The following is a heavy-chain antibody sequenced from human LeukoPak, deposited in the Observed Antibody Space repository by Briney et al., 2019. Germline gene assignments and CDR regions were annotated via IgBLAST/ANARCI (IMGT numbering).Heavy chain of an antibody. J-gene: IGHJ3*02. Sequence: GGSLRLSCAASGFTFSDYYMSWIRQAPGKGLEWVSYISSSGSTIYYADSVKGRFTISRDNAKNSLYLQMNSLSAEDTAVYYCARGGLLLWFGELLFDAFDIWGQGTMVTVSS. V-gene: IGHV3-11*04. D-gene: IGHD3-10*01. CDR2: ISSSGSTI. CDR3: ARGGLLLWFGELLFDAFDI. CDR1: GFTFSDYY.